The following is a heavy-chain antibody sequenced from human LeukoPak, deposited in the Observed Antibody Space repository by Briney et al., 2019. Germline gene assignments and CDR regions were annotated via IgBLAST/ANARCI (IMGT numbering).Heavy chain of an antibody. V-gene: IGHV5-51*01. J-gene: IGHJ4*02. CDR1: GFTISTYW. CDR2: IYLGDAHA. Sequence: GESLKISCKSSGFTISTYWIGWVRQMPGKGLEWLGLIYLGDAHATTSPSSFQGQVTFSADKSISTAYLQWSSLKASDSGMYYCISAVQGTTYLDHWGQGIRVTVSS. CDR3: ISAVQGTTYLDH. D-gene: IGHD2/OR15-2a*01.